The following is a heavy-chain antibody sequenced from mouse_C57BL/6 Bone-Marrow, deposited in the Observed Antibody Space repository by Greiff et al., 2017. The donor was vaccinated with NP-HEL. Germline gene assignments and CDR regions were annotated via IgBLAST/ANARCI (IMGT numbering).Heavy chain of an antibody. V-gene: IGHV1-7*01. J-gene: IGHJ4*01. CDR2: INPSSGYT. Sequence: QVQLQQSGAELAKPGASVKLSCTASGYTFTSYWMHWVKQRPGQGLEWIGDINPSSGYTKYKQKFKDKATLTADKSSSTAYMQLSNHTYEDSAVYYCARYRASTGARAIDYWGQGTSVTVSS. CDR1: GYTFTSYW. D-gene: IGHD2-1*01. CDR3: ARYRASTGARAIDY.